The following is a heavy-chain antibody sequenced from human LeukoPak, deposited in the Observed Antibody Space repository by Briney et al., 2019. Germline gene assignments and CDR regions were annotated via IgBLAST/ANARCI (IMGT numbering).Heavy chain of an antibody. Sequence: SQTLSLTCTVSGGSISSGDYYWSWIRQPPGKGLEWIGYIYYSGSTYYNPSLKSRVTISVDASKNQFSLKLSSVTATDTAVYYCARDAHDSSGSRYLDYWGQGTLVTVSS. J-gene: IGHJ4*02. CDR3: ARDAHDSSGSRYLDY. CDR2: IYYSGST. V-gene: IGHV4-30-4*01. D-gene: IGHD3-22*01. CDR1: GGSISSGDYY.